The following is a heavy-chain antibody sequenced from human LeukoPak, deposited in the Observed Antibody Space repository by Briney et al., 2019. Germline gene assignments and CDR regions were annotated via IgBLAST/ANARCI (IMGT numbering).Heavy chain of an antibody. Sequence: GGSLRLSCAASGFTFSSYAMSWVRQAPGKGLEWVSTISGSGGSTDYADSVKGRFTISRDNSKNTLYLQMNSLRAEDTAVYYCAKGFKTYGELSFDSWGQGTLVTVSS. CDR3: AKGFKTYGELSFDS. CDR2: ISGSGGST. CDR1: GFTFSSYA. D-gene: IGHD4-17*01. V-gene: IGHV3-23*01. J-gene: IGHJ4*02.